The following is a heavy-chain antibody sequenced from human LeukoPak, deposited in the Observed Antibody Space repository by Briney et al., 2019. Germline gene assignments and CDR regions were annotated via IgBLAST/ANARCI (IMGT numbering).Heavy chain of an antibody. CDR1: GFTFSAYS. CDR2: ITSSSTTM. J-gene: IGHJ4*02. V-gene: IGHV3-48*04. Sequence: PGGSLRLSCAASGFTFSAYSMNWVRQAPGKGLEWVSSITSSSTTMYYADSVKGRFIISRDNAKNSLYLQMNSLRAEDTAVYYCAMSFDYWGQGTLVTVSP. CDR3: AMSFDY.